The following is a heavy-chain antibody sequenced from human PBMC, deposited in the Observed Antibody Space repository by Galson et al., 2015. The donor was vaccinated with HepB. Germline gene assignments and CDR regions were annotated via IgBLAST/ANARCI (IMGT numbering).Heavy chain of an antibody. Sequence: SLRLSCAASGFTFSSYSMNWVRQAPGKGLEWVSSISSSSSYIYYADSVKGRFTISRDNAKNSLYLQMNSLRAEDTAVYYCAREIAAAKAFECHPWGQGTLVTVSS. CDR1: GFTFSSYS. CDR3: AREIAAAKAFECHP. CDR2: ISSSSSYI. J-gene: IGHJ5*02. V-gene: IGHV3-21*01. D-gene: IGHD2-2*01.